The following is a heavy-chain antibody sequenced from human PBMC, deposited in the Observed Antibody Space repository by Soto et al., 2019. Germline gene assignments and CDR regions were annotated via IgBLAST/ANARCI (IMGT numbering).Heavy chain of an antibody. CDR2: IIPILGIA. J-gene: IGHJ4*02. CDR3: ASGFGGPPADY. D-gene: IGHD3-10*01. Sequence: QVQLVQSGAEVKKRGSSVKVSCKASVGTFSSYTISWVRQAPGQGLELTGRIIPILGIANNAQKFEGRVTITADKSTSTACMELSSLRSEDTAVYYCASGFGGPPADYWGQGTLVTVSS. CDR1: VGTFSSYT. V-gene: IGHV1-69*02.